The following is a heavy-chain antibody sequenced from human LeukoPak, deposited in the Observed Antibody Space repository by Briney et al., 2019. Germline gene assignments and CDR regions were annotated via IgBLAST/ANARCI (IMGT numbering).Heavy chain of an antibody. V-gene: IGHV1-8*01. Sequence: VASVKVSCKASGYTFTSYDINWVRQATGQGLEWMGWMNPNSGNTGYAQKFQGRVTMTRNTSISTAYMELRSPRSEDTAVYYCARARFYYTSGSPTWFDPWGQGTLVTVSS. CDR2: MNPNSGNT. CDR1: GYTFTSYD. D-gene: IGHD3-10*01. CDR3: ARARFYYTSGSPTWFDP. J-gene: IGHJ5*02.